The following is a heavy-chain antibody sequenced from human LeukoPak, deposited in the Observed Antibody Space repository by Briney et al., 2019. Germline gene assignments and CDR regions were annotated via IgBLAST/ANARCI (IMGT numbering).Heavy chain of an antibody. CDR3: ARGDDFSGDH. J-gene: IGHJ4*02. Sequence: GGSLRLSCATYGFTFSNFWMSWVRQAPGRGLEWVANIHPEGNEKYHVESVKGRFTISRDNARNLLFLQMNGLRAEDTAVYYCARGDDFSGDHWGQGTLVTVSS. CDR1: GFTFSNFW. V-gene: IGHV3-7*04. CDR2: IHPEGNEK. D-gene: IGHD1-1*01.